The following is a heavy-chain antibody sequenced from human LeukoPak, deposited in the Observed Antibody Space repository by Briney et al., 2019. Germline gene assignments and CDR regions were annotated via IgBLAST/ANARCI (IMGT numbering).Heavy chain of an antibody. Sequence: GGSLRLSFAASGFPFSSYWMTWVRPAPGKGLEWVASINQDQNEIHYVDSVRGRFTISRDNAKNSLYLQMNSLTAEDTALYYCVRAHNPGGWFDPWGQGTLVTVSS. D-gene: IGHD3-10*01. CDR3: VRAHNPGGWFDP. J-gene: IGHJ5*02. CDR1: GFPFSSYW. V-gene: IGHV3-7*04. CDR2: INQDQNEI.